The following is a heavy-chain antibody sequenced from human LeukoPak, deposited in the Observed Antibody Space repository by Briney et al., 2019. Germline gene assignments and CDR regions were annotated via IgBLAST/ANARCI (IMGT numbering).Heavy chain of an antibody. CDR1: GFTFSRDW. V-gene: IGHV3-7*05. Sequence: GGSLTLSCTASGFTFSRDWVSWVRQAPGKGLEWVANIKQDGSEKYYVDSVKGRFTISRDNAKNSLYLQMNSLRAEDTAVYYCAIDDYRVNADYGGQGTLVTVSS. CDR2: IKQDGSEK. CDR3: AIDDYRVNADY. D-gene: IGHD4-23*01. J-gene: IGHJ4*02.